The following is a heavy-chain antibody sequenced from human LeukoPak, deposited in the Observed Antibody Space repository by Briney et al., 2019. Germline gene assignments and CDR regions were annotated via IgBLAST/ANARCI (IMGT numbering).Heavy chain of an antibody. V-gene: IGHV3-48*03. Sequence: GGSLRLSCAASGFPFSTFGMKWVRQAPGKGLEWVSFISSSGTTIYYADSVKGRFTISRDNSKNSLNLQMNSLRAEDTAVYYCARVGAYAAVNWWGQGTLVTVSS. J-gene: IGHJ4*02. CDR3: ARVGAYAAVNW. CDR2: ISSSGTTI. CDR1: GFPFSTFG. D-gene: IGHD1-20*01.